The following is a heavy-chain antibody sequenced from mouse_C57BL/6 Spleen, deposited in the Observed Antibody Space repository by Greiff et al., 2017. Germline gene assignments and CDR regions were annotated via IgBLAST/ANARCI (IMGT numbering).Heavy chain of an antibody. CDR1: GFSLTSYG. J-gene: IGHJ1*03. Sequence: VQLVESGPGLVQPSQSLSITCTVSGFSLTSYGVHWVRQSPGKGLEWLGVIWSGGGTDDNAAFMSSLSITKDNSKSQVYCKMNSLQADDTAIYYCAKKGHYGSSWYFDVWGTGTTVTVSS. V-gene: IGHV2-5*01. CDR3: AKKGHYGSSWYFDV. CDR2: IWSGGGT. D-gene: IGHD1-1*01.